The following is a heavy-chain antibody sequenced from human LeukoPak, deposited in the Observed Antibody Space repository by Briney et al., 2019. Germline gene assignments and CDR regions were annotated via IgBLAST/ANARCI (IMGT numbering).Heavy chain of an antibody. V-gene: IGHV3-74*01. CDR2: INSDGSST. CDR3: ASSRGWLQPDY. D-gene: IGHD5-24*01. Sequence: TGGSLRLSCAASGFTFSSYWVHWVRQAPGKGLVWVSRINSDGSSTSYADSVKGRFTISRDNAKNTLYLQMNSLRAEDTAVYYCASSRGWLQPDYWGQGTLVTVSS. J-gene: IGHJ4*02. CDR1: GFTFSSYW.